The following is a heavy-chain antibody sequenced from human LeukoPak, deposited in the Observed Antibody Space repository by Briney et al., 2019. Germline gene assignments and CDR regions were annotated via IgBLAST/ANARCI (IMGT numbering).Heavy chain of an antibody. CDR2: IYYSGST. Sequence: PSETLSLTCTVSGGSISSSSYYWGWIRQPPGKGLEWIGNIYYSGSTYYNPSLKSRVSISVDTSKKHFSLRLSSVTAADTAVYYCARGGYSSGWWDYWGQGTLVTVSS. CDR3: ARGGYSSGWWDY. V-gene: IGHV4-39*02. D-gene: IGHD6-19*01. J-gene: IGHJ4*02. CDR1: GGSISSSSYY.